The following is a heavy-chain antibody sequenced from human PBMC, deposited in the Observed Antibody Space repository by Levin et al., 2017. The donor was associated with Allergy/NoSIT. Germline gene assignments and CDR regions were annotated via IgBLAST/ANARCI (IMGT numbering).Heavy chain of an antibody. Sequence: SSETLSLTCTVSGGSISSYYWSWIRQPPGKGLEWIGYIYYSGSTNYNPSLKSRVTISVDTSKNQFSLKLSSVTAADTAVYYCARGGQWLEWDLLDYWGQGTLVTVSS. CDR3: ARGGQWLEWDLLDY. J-gene: IGHJ4*02. CDR2: IYYSGST. CDR1: GGSISSYY. V-gene: IGHV4-59*01. D-gene: IGHD6-19*01.